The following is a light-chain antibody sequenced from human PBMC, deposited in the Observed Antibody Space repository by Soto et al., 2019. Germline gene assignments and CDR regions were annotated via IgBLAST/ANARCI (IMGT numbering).Light chain of an antibody. CDR2: GGS. CDR1: QSVSSNH. V-gene: IGKV3-20*01. CDR3: KQYSSSRT. J-gene: IGKJ1*01. Sequence: DIVLTQSPGTLSLSPGERATLSCRASQSVSSNHLAWYQQKPGQAPRLLIYGGSSRATGIQVRFSGSGSETESTLTITRLEPEDFAVYYCKQYSSSRTFGQGTKVDIK.